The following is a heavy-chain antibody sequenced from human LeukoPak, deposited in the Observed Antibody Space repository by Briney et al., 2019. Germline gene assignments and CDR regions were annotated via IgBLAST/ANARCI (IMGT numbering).Heavy chain of an antibody. CDR3: ARDLGQYYDTSDNWFDP. J-gene: IGHJ5*02. CDR1: EFSVGSNY. CDR2: ISSSGSTI. Sequence: PGGSLRLSCAASEFSVGSNYMTWVRQAPGKGLEWVSYISSSGSTIYYADSVKGRFTISRDNAKNSLYLQMNSLRAEDTAVYYCARDLGQYYDTSDNWFDPWGQGTLVTVSS. D-gene: IGHD3-22*01. V-gene: IGHV3-48*04.